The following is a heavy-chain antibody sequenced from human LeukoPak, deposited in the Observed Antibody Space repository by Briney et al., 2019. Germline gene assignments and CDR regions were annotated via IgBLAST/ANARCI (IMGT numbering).Heavy chain of an antibody. J-gene: IGHJ4*02. CDR2: MTTSSTR. Sequence: PGGSLRLSCAASGFTFSSYGMNWVRQAPGKGLEWVSYMTTSSTRYYADSVKGRFTISRDNAKNSLYLQMNSLRAEDTAVYYCARDGGDYVPYYFDYWGQGTLVTVSS. CDR1: GFTFSSYG. CDR3: ARDGGDYVPYYFDY. V-gene: IGHV3-48*04. D-gene: IGHD4-17*01.